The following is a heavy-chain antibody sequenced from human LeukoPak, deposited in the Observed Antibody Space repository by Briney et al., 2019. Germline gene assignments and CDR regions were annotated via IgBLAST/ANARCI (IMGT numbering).Heavy chain of an antibody. CDR3: ARVVPAAISPWYFDL. Sequence: SETLSLTCAVSGGSISSSNWWSWVRQPPGKGLEWIGEIYHSGSTNYNPSLKSRVTISVDKSKNQFSLKLSSVTAADTAVYYCARVVPAAISPWYFDLWGRGTLVTVSS. J-gene: IGHJ2*01. V-gene: IGHV4-4*02. CDR2: IYHSGST. D-gene: IGHD2-2*01. CDR1: GGSISSSNW.